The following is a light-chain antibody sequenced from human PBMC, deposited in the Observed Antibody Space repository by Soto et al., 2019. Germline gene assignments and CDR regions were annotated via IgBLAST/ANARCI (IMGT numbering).Light chain of an antibody. CDR3: QQRSNWPLT. Sequence: EIVLTQSPATLSLSPGEXATLSCRASQSVSSYLAWYQQKPGQAPRLLIYDASNRATGIPARFSGSGSGTDFTLTISSLEPEDFAVYYCQQRSNWPLTFGGGTKVDI. J-gene: IGKJ4*01. CDR2: DAS. CDR1: QSVSSY. V-gene: IGKV3-11*01.